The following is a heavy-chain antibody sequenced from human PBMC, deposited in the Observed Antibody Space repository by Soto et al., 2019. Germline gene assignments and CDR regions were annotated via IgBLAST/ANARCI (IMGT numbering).Heavy chain of an antibody. CDR1: GFTFSSYS. J-gene: IGHJ4*02. CDR2: ISSSSSYI. Sequence: GGSLRLSCAASGFTFSSYSMNWVRQAPGKGLEWVSSISSSSSYIYYADSVKGRFTISRDNAKNSLYLQMNSLRAEDTAVYYCARNKVVACPDYWGQGTLVTVSS. CDR3: ARNKVVACPDY. D-gene: IGHD2-15*01. V-gene: IGHV3-21*01.